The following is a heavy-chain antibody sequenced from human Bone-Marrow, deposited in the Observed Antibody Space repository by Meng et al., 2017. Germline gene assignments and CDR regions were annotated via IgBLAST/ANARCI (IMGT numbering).Heavy chain of an antibody. CDR1: GFTFSSYA. V-gene: IGHV3-23*01. J-gene: IGHJ4*02. CDR3: TRGGIAAASWGLCDY. CDR2: ISDSGDST. D-gene: IGHD6-13*01. Sequence: EVQLLESGGGLVQPGGSLRLSCAASGFTFSSYAMSWVRQAPGKGLEWVSVISDSGDSTYYADSVKGRFTISRDNSKNTLFLQMNSLRADDTAVYYCTRGGIAAASWGLCDYWGQGTLVTVSS.